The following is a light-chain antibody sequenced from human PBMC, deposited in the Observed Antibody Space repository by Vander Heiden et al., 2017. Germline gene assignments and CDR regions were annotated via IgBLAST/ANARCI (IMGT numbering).Light chain of an antibody. Sequence: QVILTHPPSASASLGPSVNPTCPLRSGHSSYAIAWHQQQPEKGPRYLMKLNSDGSHTKGDGIPDRVSGSSSGAERYLTISSLQSDDEADYYCQTWGTGVVFGGGTKLTVL. CDR2: LNSDGSH. V-gene: IGLV4-69*01. CDR3: QTWGTGVV. CDR1: SGHSSYA. J-gene: IGLJ2*01.